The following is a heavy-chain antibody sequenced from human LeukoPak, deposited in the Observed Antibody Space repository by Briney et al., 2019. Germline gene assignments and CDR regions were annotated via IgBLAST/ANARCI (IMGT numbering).Heavy chain of an antibody. CDR2: IYYSGRT. CDR1: GGSISSYY. Sequence: PSETLSLTCTVSGGSISSYYWSWIRQPPGKGLEWIGYIYYSGRTNYNSPLKSRVTISVDTSKNQFSLKLSSVTAADTAVYYCARLSTVTQPIDYWGQGTLVTVSS. CDR3: ARLSTVTQPIDY. D-gene: IGHD4-17*01. V-gene: IGHV4-59*01. J-gene: IGHJ4*02.